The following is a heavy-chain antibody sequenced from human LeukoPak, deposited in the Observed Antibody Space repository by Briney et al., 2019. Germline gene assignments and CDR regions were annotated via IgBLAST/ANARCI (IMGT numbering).Heavy chain of an antibody. D-gene: IGHD5-12*01. CDR1: GGTFSSYA. CDR3: AIGYSGDALASGMGFDY. CDR2: IIPIFGTA. V-gene: IGHV1-69*06. Sequence: SVKVSCKASGGTFSSYAISWVRQAPGQGLEWMGGIIPIFGTANYAQKFQGRVTITADKSTSTAYMELSSLRSEDTAVYYCAIGYSGDALASGMGFDYWGQGTLVTVSS. J-gene: IGHJ4*02.